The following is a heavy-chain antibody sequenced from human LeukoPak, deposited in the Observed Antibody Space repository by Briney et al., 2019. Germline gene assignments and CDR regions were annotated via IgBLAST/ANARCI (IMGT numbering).Heavy chain of an antibody. CDR3: AKTDTAMVTYYYYMDV. V-gene: IGHV3-23*01. CDR2: ISGSGGST. Sequence: GGSLRLFCAASGFTFSSYAMSWVRQAPGKGLEWVSAISGSGGSTYYADSVKGRFTISRDNSKNTLYLQMNSLRAEDTAVYYCAKTDTAMVTYYYYMDVWGKGTTVTVSS. D-gene: IGHD5-18*01. J-gene: IGHJ6*03. CDR1: GFTFSSYA.